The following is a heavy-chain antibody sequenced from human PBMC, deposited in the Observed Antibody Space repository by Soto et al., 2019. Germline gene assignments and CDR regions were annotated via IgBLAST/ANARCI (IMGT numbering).Heavy chain of an antibody. CDR1: GFTVSSNY. Sequence: EVQLMESGGGLIQPGGSLRLSCAASGFTVSSNYMSWVRQAPGKGLEWVSVIYSGGSTYYADSVKGRFTISRDNSKNTLYLQMNSLRAEDTAVYYCARDIPPLYDSSGYSGYGMDVWGQGTTVTVSS. V-gene: IGHV3-53*01. CDR3: ARDIPPLYDSSGYSGYGMDV. D-gene: IGHD3-22*01. CDR2: IYSGGST. J-gene: IGHJ6*02.